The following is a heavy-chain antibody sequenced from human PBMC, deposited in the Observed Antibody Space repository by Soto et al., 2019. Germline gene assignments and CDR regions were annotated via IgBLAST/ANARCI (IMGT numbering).Heavy chain of an antibody. CDR1: GYTFTTYD. CDR3: ARGYCADDICYYFDF. Sequence: QVQLVQSGPEVKKPGASVKVSCETSGYTFTTYDITWVRQAPGQGLEWMGWISTFNGDTKYEEKLQDRVTMTTDTFTATAYMELRSLGSDDTAVYYCARGYCADDICYYFDFGGQGTLVTVSS. CDR2: ISTFNGDT. V-gene: IGHV1-18*01. J-gene: IGHJ4*02. D-gene: IGHD2-8*01.